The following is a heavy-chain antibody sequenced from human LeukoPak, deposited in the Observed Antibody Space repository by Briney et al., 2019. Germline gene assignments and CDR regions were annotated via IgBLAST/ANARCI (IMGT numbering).Heavy chain of an antibody. CDR1: GYTFTSYY. D-gene: IGHD3-22*01. Sequence: ASVKVSCKASGYTFTSYYMHWVRQAPGQGLEWMGLINLSGDSTRYAQKFQGRVTMTRGMSTSTVYMELSSLRSEDTAVYYCARTYDSSGYYYYAFDIWGQGTMVTVSS. J-gene: IGHJ3*02. V-gene: IGHV1-46*01. CDR3: ARTYDSSGYYYYAFDI. CDR2: INLSGDST.